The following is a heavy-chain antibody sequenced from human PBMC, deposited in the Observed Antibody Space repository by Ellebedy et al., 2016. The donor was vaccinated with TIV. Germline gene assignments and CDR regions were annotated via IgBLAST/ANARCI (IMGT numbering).Heavy chain of an antibody. V-gene: IGHV3-21*01. CDR2: ISSSSSYI. CDR3: ARVDGGKLREYFDY. Sequence: GGSLRLSXVASGFTFSNSYMSWIRQAPGKGLEWVSSISSSSSYIYYADSVKGRFTISRDNAKNSLYLQMNSLRAEDTAVYYCARVDGGKLREYFDYWGQGTLVTVSS. J-gene: IGHJ4*02. CDR1: GFTFSNSY. D-gene: IGHD4-17*01.